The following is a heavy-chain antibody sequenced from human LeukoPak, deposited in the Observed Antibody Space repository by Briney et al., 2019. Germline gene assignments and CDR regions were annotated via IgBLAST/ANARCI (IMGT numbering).Heavy chain of an antibody. CDR3: ARARGSGIAAAGTSWLHP. V-gene: IGHV4-30-2*01. D-gene: IGHD6-13*01. J-gene: IGHJ5*02. CDR1: GGSISSGGYS. Sequence: SETLSLTCAVSGGSISSGGYSWSWIRQPPGTGLEWIGYIYHSGSTYYNPSLKSRVTISVDRSKNQFSLKLSSVTAADRPVYYCARARGSGIAAAGTSWLHPWGQGTLVTVSS. CDR2: IYHSGST.